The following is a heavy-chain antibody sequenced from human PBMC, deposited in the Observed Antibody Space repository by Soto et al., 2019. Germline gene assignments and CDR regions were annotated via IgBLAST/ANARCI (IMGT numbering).Heavy chain of an antibody. CDR3: ARGLILWFGELSRRGGYYYYMDV. Sequence: QVQLQQWGAGLLEPSETLSLTCAVYGGSFSGYQWTWIRQTPGKRLEWIGEINDSGDINYNPSLKSRVTILVDTPKKQISLKLSSVTAADTAVYYCARGLILWFGELSRRGGYYYYMDVWGKGTTVTVSS. CDR2: INDSGDI. J-gene: IGHJ6*03. CDR1: GGSFSGYQ. D-gene: IGHD3-10*01. V-gene: IGHV4-34*01.